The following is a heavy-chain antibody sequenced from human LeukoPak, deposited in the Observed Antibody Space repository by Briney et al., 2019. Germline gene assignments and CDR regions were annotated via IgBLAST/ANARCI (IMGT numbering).Heavy chain of an antibody. D-gene: IGHD3-10*01. CDR3: AKDPKEWFGELLSNY. CDR2: IRYDGSNK. J-gene: IGHJ4*02. CDR1: GFTFSSYG. Sequence: GGSLRLSCVASGFTFSSYGMHWVRQAPGKGLEWVAVIRYDGSNKYYADSVKGRFTISRDNSKNTLYLQMNSLRAEDTAVYYCAKDPKEWFGELLSNYWGQGTLVTVSS. V-gene: IGHV3-33*06.